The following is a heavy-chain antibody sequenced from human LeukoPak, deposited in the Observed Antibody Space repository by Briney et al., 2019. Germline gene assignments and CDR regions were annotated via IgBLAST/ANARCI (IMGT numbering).Heavy chain of an antibody. Sequence: PSETLSLTCTVSGVSISSSNSCWGWIRQPPGKGLEWIGSIYYSGNTYYNASLKSQFSISIDTSKNQFSLKLRSVTAADTAVYYCARDRYYYDSSGYSLFDYWGQGTLVTVSS. CDR2: IYYSGNT. CDR1: GVSISSSNSC. CDR3: ARDRYYYDSSGYSLFDY. V-gene: IGHV4-39*07. J-gene: IGHJ4*02. D-gene: IGHD3-22*01.